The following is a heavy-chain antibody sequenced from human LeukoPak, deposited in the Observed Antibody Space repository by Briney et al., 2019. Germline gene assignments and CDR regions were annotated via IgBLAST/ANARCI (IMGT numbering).Heavy chain of an antibody. CDR2: MNPNSGNT. D-gene: IGHD3-22*01. Sequence: ASVKVSCKASGYTFTSYDINWVRQATGQGLEWMGWMNPNSGNTGYAQKFQGRVTMTRNTSISTAYMELSSLRSEGTAVYYCARGRTEIVGYYDSSGYMYYFDYWGQGTLVTVSS. V-gene: IGHV1-8*01. CDR1: GYTFTSYD. CDR3: ARGRTEIVGYYDSSGYMYYFDY. J-gene: IGHJ4*02.